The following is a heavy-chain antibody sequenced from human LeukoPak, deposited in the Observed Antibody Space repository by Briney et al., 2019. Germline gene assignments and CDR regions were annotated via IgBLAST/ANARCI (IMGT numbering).Heavy chain of an antibody. D-gene: IGHD2-8*01. V-gene: IGHV4-39*07. CDR2: IYYTGSP. CDR3: TAEKNGSPHY. J-gene: IGHJ4*02. CDR1: RGSVSSSTYY. Sequence: SETLSLTCTVSRGSVSSSTYYWSWVRQPPGKGLEWIARIYYTGSPYYNPSLKSRVTISLDMSKNEFFLTMTSVTAADTAVYFCTAEKNGSPHYWGQGTQVTVSS.